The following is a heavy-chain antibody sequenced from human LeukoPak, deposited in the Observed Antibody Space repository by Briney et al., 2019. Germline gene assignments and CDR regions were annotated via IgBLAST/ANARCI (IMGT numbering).Heavy chain of an antibody. D-gene: IGHD3-22*01. CDR3: ARLSPDYYDSSVGAFDI. CDR1: GYSLSSGYY. Sequence: SETLSLTCAVSGYSLSSGYYWGWIRQPPGKGLEWIGSIYHSGSTYYNPSLKSRVTISVDTSKNQFSLKLSSVTAADTAVYYCARLSPDYYDSSVGAFDIWGQGTMVTVSS. J-gene: IGHJ3*02. V-gene: IGHV4-38-2*01. CDR2: IYHSGST.